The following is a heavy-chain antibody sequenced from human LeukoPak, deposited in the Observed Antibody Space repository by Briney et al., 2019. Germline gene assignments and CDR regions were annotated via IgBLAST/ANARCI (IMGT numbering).Heavy chain of an antibody. CDR1: GFTVSSNY. D-gene: IGHD3-16*01. V-gene: IGHV3-53*01. Sequence: GGSLRLSCAASGFTVSSNYMSWVRQAPGKGLDWVSLIYDSDDTYYADSVKGRFTIFRDNSKNTLYLQMNNLRAEDTAVYYCASHWGGYWGQGTLVTVSS. CDR2: IYDSDDT. CDR3: ASHWGGY. J-gene: IGHJ4*02.